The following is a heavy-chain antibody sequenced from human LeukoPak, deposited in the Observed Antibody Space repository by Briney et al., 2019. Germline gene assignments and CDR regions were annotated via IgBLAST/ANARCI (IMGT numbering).Heavy chain of an antibody. CDR1: GFTFSSYA. CDR2: ISGSGGST. J-gene: IGHJ3*02. V-gene: IGHV3-23*01. Sequence: GGSLRLSCAASGFTFSSYAMSWVRQAPGKGLEWVSGISGSGGSTFFADSVKGRFTISRENAKNSLYLQMNSLRAGDTAVYYCARVGIAVAEAFDIWGQGTMVTVSS. CDR3: ARVGIAVAEAFDI. D-gene: IGHD6-19*01.